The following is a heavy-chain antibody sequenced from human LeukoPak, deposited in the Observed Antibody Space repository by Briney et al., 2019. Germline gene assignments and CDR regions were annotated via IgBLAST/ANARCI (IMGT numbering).Heavy chain of an antibody. D-gene: IGHD2-15*01. Sequence: PSETLSLTCSVSGGSISSSSYHWDWIRQPPGKGLEWIGSLYYSGSTYRNPSLKTRVTISVGTSKNQFSLKLSSVTAADTAVYYCARRYGSFDYWGQGTLVTVSS. V-gene: IGHV4-39*01. CDR1: GGSISSSSYH. J-gene: IGHJ4*02. CDR3: ARRYGSFDY. CDR2: LYYSGST.